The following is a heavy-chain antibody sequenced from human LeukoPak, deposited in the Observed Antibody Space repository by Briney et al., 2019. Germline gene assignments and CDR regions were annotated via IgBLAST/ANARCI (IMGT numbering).Heavy chain of an antibody. CDR2: IEDDGDAK. D-gene: IGHD1-26*01. CDR3: ARFLATWDRYYMDV. J-gene: IGHJ6*03. CDR1: GFTFSGYW. Sequence: GGSLRLSCAASGFTFSGYWMTWVRQAPEKGLEWVASIEDDGDAKKCVASVRGRFSISRDNAKNSLYLQMNSLRAEDTAIYYCARFLATWDRYYMDVWGKGTTVSVSS. V-gene: IGHV3-7*01.